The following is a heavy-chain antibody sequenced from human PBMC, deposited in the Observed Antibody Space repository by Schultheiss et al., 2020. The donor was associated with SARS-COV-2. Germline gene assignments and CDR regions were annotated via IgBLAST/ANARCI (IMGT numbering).Heavy chain of an antibody. D-gene: IGHD2-15*01. CDR3: ATSIVVVVAATPGPGDY. CDR1: GFTFSSYG. V-gene: IGHV3-48*04. Sequence: ESLKISCAASGFTFSSYGMHWVRQAPGKGLEWVSYISSSGSTIYYADSVKGRFTISRDNAKNSLYLQMNSLRAEDTAVYYCATSIVVVVAATPGPGDYWGQGTLVTVSS. CDR2: ISSSGSTI. J-gene: IGHJ4*02.